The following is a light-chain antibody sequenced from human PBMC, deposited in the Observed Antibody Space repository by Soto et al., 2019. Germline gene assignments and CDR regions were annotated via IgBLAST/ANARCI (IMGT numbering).Light chain of an antibody. V-gene: IGKV1-9*01. CDR1: RGISSY. J-gene: IGKJ5*01. CDR3: QQLNSYPQT. Sequence: IQLTQSPSSLSASVGDRVTITCQASRGISSYLAWYQQKPGKAPKLLVYSASTLQSGVPSRFSGSGSWPDFTLTISRLQPEDSATYFCQQLNSYPQTFGQGTRLEIK. CDR2: SAS.